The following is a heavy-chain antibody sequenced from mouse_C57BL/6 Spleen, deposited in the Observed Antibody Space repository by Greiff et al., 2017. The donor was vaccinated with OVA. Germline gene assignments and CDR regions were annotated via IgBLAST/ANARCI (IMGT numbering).Heavy chain of an antibody. V-gene: IGHV1-52*01. CDR2: IDPSDSET. CDR3: ARGYGNYYFDY. CDR1: GYTFTSYW. J-gene: IGHJ2*01. D-gene: IGHD2-10*02. Sequence: QVQLKQPGAELVRPGSSVKLSCKASGYTFTSYWMHWVKQRPIQGLEWIGNIDPSDSETHYNQKFKDKATLTVDKSSSTAYMQLSSLTSEDSAVYYCARGYGNYYFDYWGQGTTLTVSS.